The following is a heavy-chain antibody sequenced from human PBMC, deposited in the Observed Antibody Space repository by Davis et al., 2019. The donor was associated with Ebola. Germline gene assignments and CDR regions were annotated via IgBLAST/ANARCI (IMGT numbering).Heavy chain of an antibody. CDR3: TRPVESNWFDP. Sequence: GESLKISCVFSGFGLSGSAMHWVRQAPGKGLEWVGRIRTRPNNYATTYAASVGGRFTISRDDSKDTTYLQMNSLKTEDTAIYYCTRPVESNWFDPWGPGTQVTVSS. CDR1: GFGLSGSA. J-gene: IGHJ5*02. V-gene: IGHV3-73*01. CDR2: IRTRPNNYAT.